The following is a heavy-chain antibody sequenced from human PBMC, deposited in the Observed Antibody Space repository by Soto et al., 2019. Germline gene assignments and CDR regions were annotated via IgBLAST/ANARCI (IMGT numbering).Heavy chain of an antibody. Sequence: PGESLKISCKGSGYSFTSYWIGWVRQMPGKGLEWMGIIYPGDSDTRYSPSFQGQVTISADKSISTAYLQWSSLKASDTAMYYCARQFPPYCDPNGYGMDVWCKATTVTV. V-gene: IGHV5-51*01. D-gene: IGHD4-17*01. CDR1: GYSFTSYW. CDR2: IYPGDSDT. J-gene: IGHJ6*04. CDR3: ARQFPPYCDPNGYGMDV.